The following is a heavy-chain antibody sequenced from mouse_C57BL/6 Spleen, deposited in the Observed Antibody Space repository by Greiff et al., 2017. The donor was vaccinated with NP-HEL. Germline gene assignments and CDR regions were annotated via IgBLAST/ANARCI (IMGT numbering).Heavy chain of an antibody. CDR2: INPNNGGT. CDR1: GYTFTDYN. D-gene: IGHD4-1*01. J-gene: IGHJ4*01. Sequence: EVQLQQSGPELVKPGASVKIPCKASGYTFTDYNMDWVKQSHGKSLEWIGDINPNNGGTIYNQKFKGKATLTVDKSSSTAYMELRSLTSEDTAVYYCARRRQTGTGYYAMDYWGQGTSVTVSS. V-gene: IGHV1-18*01. CDR3: ARRRQTGTGYYAMDY.